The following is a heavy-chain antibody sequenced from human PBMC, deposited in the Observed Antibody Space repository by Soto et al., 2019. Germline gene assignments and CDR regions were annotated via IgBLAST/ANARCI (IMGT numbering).Heavy chain of an antibody. J-gene: IGHJ4*02. CDR2: ISYDGSNK. D-gene: IGHD2-21*02. CDR3: ARDPYSVRHCGGDCYAHFDY. V-gene: IGHV3-30-3*01. Sequence: QVQLVESGGGVVQPGRSLRLSCAASGFTFSSYAMHWVRQAPGKGLEWVAVISYDGSNKYYADSVKGRFTISRDNSKNTLYLQMNSLRAEDTAVYYCARDPYSVRHCGGDCYAHFDYWGQGTLVTVSS. CDR1: GFTFSSYA.